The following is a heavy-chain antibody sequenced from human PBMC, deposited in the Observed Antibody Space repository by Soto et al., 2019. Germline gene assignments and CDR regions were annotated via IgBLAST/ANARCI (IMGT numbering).Heavy chain of an antibody. J-gene: IGHJ4*02. D-gene: IGHD3-16*01. CDR2: ISSSSSTI. Sequence: GGSLRLSCAASGFTFSSYSMNWVRQAPGKGLEWVSYISSSSSTIYYADSVKGRFTISRDNAKNSLYLQMNSLRDEDTAVYYCARGGEFGGNFYFDYWGQGTLVPVSS. CDR1: GFTFSSYS. V-gene: IGHV3-48*02. CDR3: ARGGEFGGNFYFDY.